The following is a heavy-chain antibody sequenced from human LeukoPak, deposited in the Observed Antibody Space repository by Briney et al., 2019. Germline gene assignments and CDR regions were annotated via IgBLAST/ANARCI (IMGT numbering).Heavy chain of an antibody. CDR1: GGSISSSNW. V-gene: IGHV4-4*02. D-gene: IGHD4-17*01. J-gene: IGHJ4*02. CDR2: IYHSGST. CDR3: ARESLLNYGDYGASGKMKDY. Sequence: KTSETLSLTCAVSGGSISSSNWWSWVRQPPGKGLEWIGEIYHSGSTNYNPSLKSRVTISVDKSKNQFSLKLSSVTAADTAVYYCARESLLNYGDYGASGKMKDYCGQGTLVTVSS.